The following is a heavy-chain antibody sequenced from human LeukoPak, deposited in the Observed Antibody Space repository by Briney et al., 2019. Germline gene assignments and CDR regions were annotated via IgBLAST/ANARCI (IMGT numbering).Heavy chain of an antibody. CDR1: GSSISSGGYY. Sequence: SETLSLTCTVSGSSISSGGYYWSWIRQHPGKGLEWIGYIYYSGSTYYNPSLKSRVTISVDTSKNQFSLKLSSVTAADTAVYYCASITRITPGWFDPWGQGTLVTVSS. V-gene: IGHV4-31*03. J-gene: IGHJ5*02. D-gene: IGHD3-10*01. CDR3: ASITRITPGWFDP. CDR2: IYYSGST.